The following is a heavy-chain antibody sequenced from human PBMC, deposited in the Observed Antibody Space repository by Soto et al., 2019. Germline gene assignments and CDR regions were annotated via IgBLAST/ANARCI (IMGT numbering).Heavy chain of an antibody. CDR1: GFTFSSYG. CDR2: IWYDGSNK. Sequence: GGSLRLSCAASGFTFSSYGMHWVRQAPGKGLEWVAVIWYDGSNKYYASSVKGRFTISRDNSKNTLYLQMNSLRAEDTAVYYCARDQGSIAAAGYFDYWGQGTLVTVSS. J-gene: IGHJ4*02. D-gene: IGHD6-13*01. V-gene: IGHV3-33*01. CDR3: ARDQGSIAAAGYFDY.